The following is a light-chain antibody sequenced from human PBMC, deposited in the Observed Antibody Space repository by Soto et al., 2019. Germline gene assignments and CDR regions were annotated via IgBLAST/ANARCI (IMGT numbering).Light chain of an antibody. V-gene: IGLV2-14*01. CDR3: SSYTSSSTLEV. CDR2: DVS. J-gene: IGLJ7*01. Sequence: QSVLTQPASVSGSPGQSITISCTGTSSDVGGYNYVSWYQQHPGKAPKLMIYDVSNRPSGVSNRFSDSKSVNTASLTISGLQAEVEGDYYCSSYTSSSTLEVFGTGTQLTVL. CDR1: SSDVGGYNY.